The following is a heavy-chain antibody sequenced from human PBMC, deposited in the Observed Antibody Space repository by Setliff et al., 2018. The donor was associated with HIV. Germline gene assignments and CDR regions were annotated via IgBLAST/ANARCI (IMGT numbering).Heavy chain of an antibody. J-gene: IGHJ4*02. CDR1: GYTFSTYP. D-gene: IGHD5-18*01. CDR2: INTGNDNT. Sequence: ASVKVSCKTTGYTFSTYPMHWVRQAPGQRLEWMGWINTGNDNTRYSQKFQGRVTITRDTSASTAYMELSSLTSEDTAMYYCAKGGDRAMINFDYWGQGTLVTVSS. V-gene: IGHV1-3*04. CDR3: AKGGDRAMINFDY.